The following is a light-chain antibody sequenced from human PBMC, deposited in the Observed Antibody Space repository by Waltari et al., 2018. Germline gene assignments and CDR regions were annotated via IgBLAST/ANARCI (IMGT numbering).Light chain of an antibody. Sequence: EIVMTQSPGTLSVSPGERLTLSCRASQSVSSHLAWYQQKPGQAPTLLIYGVSTRATGMPARFSGRGSGTEFTLTISSLQSEDFADYYCQQYSDWPYTFGQGTKLEIK. CDR1: QSVSSH. J-gene: IGKJ2*01. V-gene: IGKV3-15*01. CDR3: QQYSDWPYT. CDR2: GVS.